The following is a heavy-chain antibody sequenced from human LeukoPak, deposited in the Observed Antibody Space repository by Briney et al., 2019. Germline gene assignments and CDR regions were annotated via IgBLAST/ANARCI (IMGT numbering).Heavy chain of an antibody. CDR3: ATVPPPYGSGSYYIY. Sequence: ASVKVSCKVSGYTLAELSMHWVRQAPGKGLEWMGGFDPEDGEAIYAQKFQGRVTMTEDTSTDTAYMELSSLRSEDTAVYYCATVPPPYGSGSYYIYWGQGTLVTVSS. D-gene: IGHD3-10*01. CDR2: FDPEDGEA. CDR1: GYTLAELS. V-gene: IGHV1-24*01. J-gene: IGHJ4*02.